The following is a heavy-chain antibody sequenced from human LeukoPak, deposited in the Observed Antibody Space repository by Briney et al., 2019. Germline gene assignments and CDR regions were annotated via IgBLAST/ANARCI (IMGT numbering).Heavy chain of an antibody. CDR1: SGSISGYY. Sequence: SETLSLTCTCSVSSGSISGYYWSWIRQPAGKGLDWIGRIYTSGSANYNPSLKSRVTISVDTPNNQFSLKLRSVTAADTAVYYCARGSNWFDPWGQGMLVTVSS. CDR2: IYTSGSA. V-gene: IGHV4-4*07. J-gene: IGHJ5*02. CDR3: ARGSNWFDP.